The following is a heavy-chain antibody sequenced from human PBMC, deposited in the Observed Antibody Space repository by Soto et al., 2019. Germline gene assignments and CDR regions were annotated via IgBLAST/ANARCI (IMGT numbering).Heavy chain of an antibody. CDR2: IKEDGSEK. J-gene: IGHJ4*02. V-gene: IGHV3-7*05. D-gene: IGHD1-26*01. Sequence: EVQLVESGGGLVQPGGSLRLSCAASGFTFSNYWMSWVRQAPGKGLEWVASIKEDGSEKYHVDSVKGRFTISRDNAKNLMYLQMDSLRAEDTAVYKCVRGGSHSFDYCGQGTLVTVSS. CDR1: GFTFSNYW. CDR3: VRGGSHSFDY.